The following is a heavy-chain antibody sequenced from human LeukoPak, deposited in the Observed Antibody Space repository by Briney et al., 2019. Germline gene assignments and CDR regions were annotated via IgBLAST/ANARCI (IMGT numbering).Heavy chain of an antibody. V-gene: IGHV4-30-2*01. CDR3: ARGSNTMVRGVMNGYFDY. D-gene: IGHD3-10*01. CDR2: IYHSGST. Sequence: SETLSLTCAVSGGSISSDGYSWSWIRQPPGKGLEWIGYIYHSGSTYYNPSLKSRVTISVDRSKNQFSLKLSSVPAADTAVYYCARGSNTMVRGVMNGYFDYWGQGTLVTVS. J-gene: IGHJ4*02. CDR1: GGSISSDGYS.